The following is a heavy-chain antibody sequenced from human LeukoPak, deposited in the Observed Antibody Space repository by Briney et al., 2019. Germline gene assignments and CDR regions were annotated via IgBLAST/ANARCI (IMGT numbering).Heavy chain of an antibody. D-gene: IGHD6-13*01. CDR2: ISYDGSNK. V-gene: IGHV3-30*03. CDR1: GFTFSSYG. J-gene: IGHJ4*02. Sequence: GRSLRLSCAASGFTFSSYGMHWVRQAPGKGLEWVAVISYDGSNKYYADSVKGRFTVSRDNSKNTLYLQMNSLRAEDTALYYCAAAGTGFFDYWGQGTLVTVSS. CDR3: AAAGTGFFDY.